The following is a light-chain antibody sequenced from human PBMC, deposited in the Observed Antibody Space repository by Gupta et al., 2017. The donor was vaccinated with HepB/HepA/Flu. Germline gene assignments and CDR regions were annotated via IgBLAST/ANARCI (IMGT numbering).Light chain of an antibody. CDR1: QSLLYTDGNTY. V-gene: IGKV2-30*01. CDR2: KVS. Sequence: VVMTQSPLSLPVTLGQPASISCRSSQSLLYTDGNTYLNWFHQRPGQSPRRLIYKVSNRDSGVPDRFSGSGSGTDFTLRISRVEAEDVGVYYCLQGTYWPRTFGQGTKVEIK. J-gene: IGKJ1*01. CDR3: LQGTYWPRT.